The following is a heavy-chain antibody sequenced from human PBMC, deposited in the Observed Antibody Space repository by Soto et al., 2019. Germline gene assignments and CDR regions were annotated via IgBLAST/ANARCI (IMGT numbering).Heavy chain of an antibody. Sequence: GASVKVSCKASGYTFTTYYIHWVRQAPGQGPEWMGWINPNTGGTHYSQGFQGRVTMTRDTSISTAYMELSSLGSDDTAVYYCARVYDFWSGLFDYWGQGTLVTVSS. J-gene: IGHJ4*02. V-gene: IGHV1-2*02. CDR1: GYTFTTYY. D-gene: IGHD3-3*01. CDR2: INPNTGGT. CDR3: ARVYDFWSGLFDY.